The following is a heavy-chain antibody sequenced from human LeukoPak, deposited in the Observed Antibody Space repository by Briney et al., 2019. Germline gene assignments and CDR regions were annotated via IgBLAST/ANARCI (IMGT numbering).Heavy chain of an antibody. V-gene: IGHV3-23*01. CDR2: ISGSGGST. D-gene: IGHD3-22*01. CDR3: TRDRSGYGSGDDAFDI. Sequence: GGSLRLSCAASGFTFSSYAMSWVRQAPGKGLEWVSAISGSGGSTYYADSVKGRFTISRDNSKNTLYLQMNSLRAEDTAVYYYTRDRSGYGSGDDAFDIWGQGTMVTVSS. CDR1: GFTFSSYA. J-gene: IGHJ3*02.